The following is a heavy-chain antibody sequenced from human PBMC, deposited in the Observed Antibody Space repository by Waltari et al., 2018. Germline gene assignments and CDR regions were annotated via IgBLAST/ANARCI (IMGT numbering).Heavy chain of an antibody. D-gene: IGHD3-10*01. J-gene: IGHJ4*02. CDR1: GGSIRSSSYY. V-gene: IGHV4-39*07. CDR3: ARQYQGVRD. Sequence: QVQLQQWGAGLLNPSETLSLTCTVSGGSIRSSSYYWGWIRQPPGKGLEWIWSINEGRDTYYNPLLKSRVTISVETSTNQFSLKLSSVTAAYTAVYYCARQYQGVRDWGQGTLVTVSS. CDR2: INEGRDT.